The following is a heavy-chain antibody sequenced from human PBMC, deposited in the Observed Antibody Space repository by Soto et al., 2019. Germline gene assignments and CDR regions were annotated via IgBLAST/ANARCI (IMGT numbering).Heavy chain of an antibody. CDR2: IIPILGIA. D-gene: IGHD5-18*01. Sequence: QVQLVQSGAEVKKPGSSVKVSCKASGGTFSSYTISWVRQAPGQGLEWMGRIIPILGIANYAQKFQGRVTITADKSTSTDYMELSSLRSEDTAVYYCARGVGGDTAMKTFDYWGQGTLVTVSS. J-gene: IGHJ4*02. CDR1: GGTFSSYT. CDR3: ARGVGGDTAMKTFDY. V-gene: IGHV1-69*02.